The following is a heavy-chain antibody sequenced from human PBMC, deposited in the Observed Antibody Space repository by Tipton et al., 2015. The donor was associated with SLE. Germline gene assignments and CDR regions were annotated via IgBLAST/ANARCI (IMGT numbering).Heavy chain of an antibody. J-gene: IGHJ3*02. CDR2: ISYDGSNK. CDR3: ARGFRATVVTPDAFDI. D-gene: IGHD4-23*01. V-gene: IGHV3-30-3*01. Sequence: SLRLSCAASGFTFSSYAMHWVRQAPGKGLEWVAVISYDGSNKYYADSVKGRFTISRDNSKNTLYLQMNSLRAEDTAVYYCARGFRATVVTPDAFDIWGQGTMVTVSS. CDR1: GFTFSSYA.